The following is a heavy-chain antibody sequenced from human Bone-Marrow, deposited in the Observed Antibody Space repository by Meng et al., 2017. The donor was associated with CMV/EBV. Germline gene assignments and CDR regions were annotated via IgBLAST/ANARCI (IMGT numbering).Heavy chain of an antibody. Sequence: GESLKISCAASGFTFSRNSMNWVRQAPGKGLEWVSSISNSNNYIYYADSVKGRFTISRDNAKNSLYLQMNSLRAEDTAVYYCARDYGTRSSWGGLDYRGQGTPVTVSS. CDR3: ARDYGTRSSWGGLDY. CDR1: GFTFSRNS. V-gene: IGHV3-21*03. D-gene: IGHD6-13*01. J-gene: IGHJ4*02. CDR2: ISNSNNYI.